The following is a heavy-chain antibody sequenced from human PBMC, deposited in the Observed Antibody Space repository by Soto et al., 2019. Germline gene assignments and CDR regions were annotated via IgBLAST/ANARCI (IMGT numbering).Heavy chain of an antibody. D-gene: IGHD5-18*01. CDR2: INHSGST. CDR1: GGSFSGYY. J-gene: IGHJ6*02. V-gene: IGHV4-34*01. CDR3: ASGRLRGYSYGYWSYYYGMDV. Sequence: SETLSLTCAVYGGSFSGYYWSWIRQRPGKGLEWIGEINHSGSTNYNPSLKSRVTISVDTSKNQFSLKLSSVTAADTAVYYCASGRLRGYSYGYWSYYYGMDVWGQGTTVTVSS.